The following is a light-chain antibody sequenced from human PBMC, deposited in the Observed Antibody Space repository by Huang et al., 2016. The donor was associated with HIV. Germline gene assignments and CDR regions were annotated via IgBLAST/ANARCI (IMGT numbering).Light chain of an antibody. J-gene: IGKJ5*01. CDR2: AAS. V-gene: IGKV1-9*01. Sequence: IQLTQSPSSLSASVGDRVTITCRASQDISTNLAWYQQKPGKPPKVLLYAASTLQSGVPSRFSGSTSGTYFSLTITNLQSEDFATYYCQQLDTYPITFGQGTRLDIK. CDR1: QDISTN. CDR3: QQLDTYPIT.